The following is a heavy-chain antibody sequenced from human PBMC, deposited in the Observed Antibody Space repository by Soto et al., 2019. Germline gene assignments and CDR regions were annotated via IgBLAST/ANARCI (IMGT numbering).Heavy chain of an antibody. V-gene: IGHV3-23*01. CDR1: GFTFSSHA. D-gene: IGHD2-15*01. CDR3: ARDLWWYLH. CDR2: ISAGSEGA. Sequence: EVQLLESGGGLVQPGGAVRLSCAASGFTFSSHAMSWVRQAPGKGLEWISSISAGSEGAYYADSVKGRFTISRDNSNNTLYLQMNILRAEDTAVYYCARDLWWYLHWGQGTLVTVSS. J-gene: IGHJ4*02.